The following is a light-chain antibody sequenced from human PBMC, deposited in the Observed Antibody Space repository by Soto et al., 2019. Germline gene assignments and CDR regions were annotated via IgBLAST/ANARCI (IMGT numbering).Light chain of an antibody. CDR1: SSDVGGYNY. J-gene: IGLJ2*01. CDR2: EVS. Sequence: QSALTQPASVSGSPGQSITISCTGTSSDVGGYNYVSWYQQHPGKAPKLMIYEVSNRPSGVSNRFSGSKSGNTASLTISGLQAADEADYHCCSYTSSSTLVFGGGTKLTVL. CDR3: CSYTSSSTLV. V-gene: IGLV2-14*01.